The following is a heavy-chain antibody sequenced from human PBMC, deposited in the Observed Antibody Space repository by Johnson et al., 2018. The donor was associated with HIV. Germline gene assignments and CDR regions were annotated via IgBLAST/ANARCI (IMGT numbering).Heavy chain of an antibody. CDR3: AIDRSSSWSDAFDI. CDR1: GFTFDDYA. V-gene: IGHV3-9*01. D-gene: IGHD6-13*01. J-gene: IGHJ3*02. Sequence: VESGGGLVQPGRSLKLSCAASGFTFDDYAMHWVRQPPGKGLEWVSGISWNSGTIGYAASVKGRFTISRDNAKNSLFLQMNSLRAEDTAVYYCAIDRSSSWSDAFDIWGQGTMVTVSS. CDR2: ISWNSGTI.